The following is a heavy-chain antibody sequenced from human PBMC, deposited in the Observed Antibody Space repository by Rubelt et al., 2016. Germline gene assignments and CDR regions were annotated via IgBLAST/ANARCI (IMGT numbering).Heavy chain of an antibody. CDR2: IWYDGSNK. CDR3: ARFWSGYPCDY. Sequence: GLEWVAVIWYDGSNKYYADSVKGRFTISRDNSKNSLYLQMNSLRAEDTAVYYCARFWSGYPCDYWGQGTLVTVSS. D-gene: IGHD3-3*01. J-gene: IGHJ4*02. V-gene: IGHV3-33*01.